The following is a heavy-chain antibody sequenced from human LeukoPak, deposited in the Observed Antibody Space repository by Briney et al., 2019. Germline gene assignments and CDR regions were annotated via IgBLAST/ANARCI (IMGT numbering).Heavy chain of an antibody. V-gene: IGHV3-74*01. CDR3: ARASPYYYDNTGLYYEDY. Sequence: GGSLRLSCAASGFSFRSTWMHWVRQAPGKGLVWVSRINGDGSSTSYADSVKGRFTIFRNNARNTLYLQMNSLRAEDTAVYYCARASPYYYDNTGLYYEDYWGQGTLVTVSS. J-gene: IGHJ4*02. D-gene: IGHD3-22*01. CDR1: GFSFRSTW. CDR2: INGDGSST.